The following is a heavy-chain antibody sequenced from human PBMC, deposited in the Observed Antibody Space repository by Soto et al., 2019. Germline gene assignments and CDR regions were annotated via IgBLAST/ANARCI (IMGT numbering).Heavy chain of an antibody. J-gene: IGHJ4*02. Sequence: SETLSLTCTVSGGSIISGGYYWSWIRQHPGKGLEWIGYIYYSGSTYYNPSLKSRVTISVDTSKNQFSLKLSSVTAADTAVYYCARERYYDSSAEPVYWGQGTLVTVSS. V-gene: IGHV4-31*03. D-gene: IGHD3-22*01. CDR2: IYYSGST. CDR1: GGSIISGGYY. CDR3: ARERYYDSSAEPVY.